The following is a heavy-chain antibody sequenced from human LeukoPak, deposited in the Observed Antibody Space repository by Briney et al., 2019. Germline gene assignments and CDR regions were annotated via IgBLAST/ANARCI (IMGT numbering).Heavy chain of an antibody. Sequence: GGSLRLSCAASGVTFSSYAMSWVRQAPGKGLEWVSSISGSGGSTYYTDSVKGHFSISRDNSKNTLYLQMNSLRAEDTAVYYCAKSGLSRFDYWGQGALVTVSS. CDR2: ISGSGGST. CDR3: AKSGLSRFDY. CDR1: GVTFSSYA. J-gene: IGHJ4*02. D-gene: IGHD2-15*01. V-gene: IGHV3-23*01.